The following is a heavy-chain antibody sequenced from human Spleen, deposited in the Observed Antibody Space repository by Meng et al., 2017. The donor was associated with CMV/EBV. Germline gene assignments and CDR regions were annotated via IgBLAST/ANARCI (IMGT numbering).Heavy chain of an antibody. CDR2: INPNSGGT. CDR3: AKGEYSSSSLGYYYGMDV. Sequence: ASVKVSCKASGYTFTGYYMHWVRQALGQGLEWMGWINPNSGGTNYAQKFQGRVTMTRDTSISTAYMELSRLRSDDTAVYYCAKGEYSSSSLGYYYGMDVWGQGTTVTVSS. D-gene: IGHD6-6*01. V-gene: IGHV1-2*02. CDR1: GYTFTGYY. J-gene: IGHJ6*02.